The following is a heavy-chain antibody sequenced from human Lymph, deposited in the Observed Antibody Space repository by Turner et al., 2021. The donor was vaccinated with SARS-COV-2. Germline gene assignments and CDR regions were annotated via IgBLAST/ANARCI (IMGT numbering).Heavy chain of an antibody. CDR2: IPYDGSNK. D-gene: IGHD3-10*01. Sequence: QVQLVESGGGVVQPGRSLRLTCAASGFTFSTYAIYWVRQAPGKGLEWVAVIPYDGSNKDDADSVKGRFTISRDNSKNTLYLQMNSLRAEDTAVYYCARYASGGYFYYGMDVWGQGTTVTVSS. V-gene: IGHV3-30*04. CDR1: GFTFSTYA. CDR3: ARYASGGYFYYGMDV. J-gene: IGHJ6*02.